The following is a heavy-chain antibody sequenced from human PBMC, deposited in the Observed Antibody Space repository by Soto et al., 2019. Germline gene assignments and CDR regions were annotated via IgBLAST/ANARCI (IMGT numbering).Heavy chain of an antibody. CDR3: AKVDDFWSGYYTFDY. V-gene: IGHV3-23*01. D-gene: IGHD3-3*01. Sequence: EVQLLESGGGLVQPGGSLRLSCAASGFTFSSYVMSWVRQAPGKGLEWVSAISGSGGSTYYADSVKGRFTISRDNSKNTLYLQMNSLRAEDTAVYYCAKVDDFWSGYYTFDYWGQGTLVTVSS. CDR1: GFTFSSYV. J-gene: IGHJ4*02. CDR2: ISGSGGST.